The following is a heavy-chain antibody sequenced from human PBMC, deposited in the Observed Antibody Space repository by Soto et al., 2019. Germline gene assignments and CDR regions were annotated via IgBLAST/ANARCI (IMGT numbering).Heavy chain of an antibody. D-gene: IGHD3-10*01. CDR3: AKGGSYFYASGSPQDAYSI. V-gene: IGHV3-23*01. CDR2: ISGRGDST. Sequence: PRRSLRLSCVAYGVTFATFAMNWFRQGPGKGLEWVSSISGRGDSTNYGDSVKGRFTISRDNTKNTVHLQMNSLRAADTAIYYCAKGGSYFYASGSPQDAYSICAQGTTV. CDR1: GVTFATFA. J-gene: IGHJ3*02.